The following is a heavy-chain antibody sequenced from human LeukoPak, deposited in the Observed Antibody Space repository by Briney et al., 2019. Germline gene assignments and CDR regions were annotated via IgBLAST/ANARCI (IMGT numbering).Heavy chain of an antibody. Sequence: PSETLSLTCTVSGGSISSGSYYWSWIRQPAGKGLEWIGRIYTSGSTNYNPSLKSRVTISVDTSKNQFSLKLSSVTAADTAVYYCAREVGQISGYYTYYFDYWGQGTLVTASS. CDR2: IYTSGST. CDR1: GGSISSGSYY. V-gene: IGHV4-61*02. CDR3: AREVGQISGYYTYYFDY. J-gene: IGHJ4*02. D-gene: IGHD3-22*01.